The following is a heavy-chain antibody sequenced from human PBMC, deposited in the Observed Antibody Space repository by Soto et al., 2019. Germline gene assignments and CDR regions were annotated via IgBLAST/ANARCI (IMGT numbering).Heavy chain of an antibody. J-gene: IGHJ5*02. D-gene: IGHD1-26*01. V-gene: IGHV4-59*01. CDR2: IYYSGST. CDR3: ARDALEGAPPGWFDP. Sequence: QVQLQESGPGLVKPSETLSLTCTVSGGSISSYYWSWIRQPPGKGLEWIGYIYYSGSTNYNPSLRMRVTISLDTSKNQCSLKLSSVTAADTAVYYCARDALEGAPPGWFDPWGPGTLVTVSS. CDR1: GGSISSYY.